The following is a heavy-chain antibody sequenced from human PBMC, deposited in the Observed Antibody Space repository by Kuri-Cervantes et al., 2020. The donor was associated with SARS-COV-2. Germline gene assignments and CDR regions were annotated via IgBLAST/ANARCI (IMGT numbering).Heavy chain of an antibody. CDR1: ETTFPDYD. D-gene: IGHD1-26*01. V-gene: IGHV1-8*01. Sequence: ASVKVSCKAPETTFPDYDINWVRQATGQGLEWVGWMNPNSGNTGYAQKFQGRVTITRNTSISTAYMELSSLRSEDTAVYYCARLLRGAYYYYYMDVWGKGTTGTASS. CDR3: ARLLRGAYYYYYMDV. J-gene: IGHJ6*03. CDR2: MNPNSGNT.